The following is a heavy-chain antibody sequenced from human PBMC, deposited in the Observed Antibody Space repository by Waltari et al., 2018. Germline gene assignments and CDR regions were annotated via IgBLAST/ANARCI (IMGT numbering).Heavy chain of an antibody. Sequence: QVQLVQSGAEVKKPGSSVKVSCKAPGGTFSSYAISWVRQAPGEGLEWMGGSSPILGTANYAQKSQGRVKSTADESTSTAYMELSRLRSEDTAVYYCAGLGTVTGGYWGQGTLVTVSS. CDR3: AGLGTVTGGY. J-gene: IGHJ4*02. CDR1: GGTFSSYA. CDR2: SSPILGTA. V-gene: IGHV1-69*13. D-gene: IGHD4-17*01.